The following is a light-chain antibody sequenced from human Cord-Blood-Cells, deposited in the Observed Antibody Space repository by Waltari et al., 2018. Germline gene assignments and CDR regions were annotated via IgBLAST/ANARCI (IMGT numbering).Light chain of an antibody. V-gene: IGKV3-11*01. CDR3: QRRSNWPRT. CDR2: DAS. Sequence: EIVLTQSPATLSLSPGERATLACRASQGVSSYLAWYQQKPGQAPRLLIYDASNRATGIPARFSGSGAGTYFTLTISSLEPEDFAVYYCQRRSNWPRTFGQGTKVEIK. CDR1: QGVSSY. J-gene: IGKJ1*01.